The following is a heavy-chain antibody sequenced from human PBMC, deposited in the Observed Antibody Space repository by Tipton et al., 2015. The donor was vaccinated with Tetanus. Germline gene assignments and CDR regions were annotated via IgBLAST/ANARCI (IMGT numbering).Heavy chain of an antibody. Sequence: TLSLTCTVSGDSVSTGNFYWSWIRQPPGKGLESIGYIYYSGSTFYNPSLKSRVTMSVDTSKNQFSLNLTSVTAADTAVYYCARDQGGGRVARLNWFDPWGQGTLVTVSS. CDR1: GDSVSTGNFY. D-gene: IGHD3-16*01. V-gene: IGHV4-30-4*01. CDR3: ARDQGGGRVARLNWFDP. CDR2: IYYSGST. J-gene: IGHJ5*02.